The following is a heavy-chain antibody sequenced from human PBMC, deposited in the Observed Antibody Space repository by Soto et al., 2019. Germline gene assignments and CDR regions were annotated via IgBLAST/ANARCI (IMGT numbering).Heavy chain of an antibody. CDR3: ARPLGYCSSTSCPDAFDI. V-gene: IGHV5-51*01. CDR2: IYPGDSDT. D-gene: IGHD2-2*01. J-gene: IGHJ3*02. Sequence: GGSLKISCKGSWYSFTSYWIGWVRQIARKSLEWMGIIYPGDSDTRYSPSFQGQVTISADKSISTAYLQWSSLKASDTALFYFARPLGYCSSTSCPDAFDIWGQGTMVTVSS. CDR1: WYSFTSYW.